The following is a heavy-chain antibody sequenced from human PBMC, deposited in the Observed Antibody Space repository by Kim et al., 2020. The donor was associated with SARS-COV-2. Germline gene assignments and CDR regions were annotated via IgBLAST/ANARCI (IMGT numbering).Heavy chain of an antibody. CDR3: AKDLRDYYGSGSPSSHGY. CDR2: ISGSGGST. D-gene: IGHD3-10*01. CDR1: GFTFSSYA. J-gene: IGHJ4*02. Sequence: GGSLRLSCAASGFTFSSYAMSWVRQAPGKGLEWVSAISGSGGSTYYADSVKGRFTISRDNSKNTLYLQMNSLRAEDTAVYYCAKDLRDYYGSGSPSSHGYWGQGTLVTVSS. V-gene: IGHV3-23*01.